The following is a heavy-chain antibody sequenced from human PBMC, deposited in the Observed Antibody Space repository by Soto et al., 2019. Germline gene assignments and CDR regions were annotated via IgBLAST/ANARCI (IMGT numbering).Heavy chain of an antibody. CDR3: AKEMYSSGAYYFYFGMDV. Sequence: EVQRLESGGGLVQPGGSLRLSCAASGFTFSKYAMSWVRQAPGKGLEWVSAISASGGSTYYADSVRGRFTISRDNSKNTLYLQMNSLRAEDTAVYYCAKEMYSSGAYYFYFGMDVWGQATTVTVSS. V-gene: IGHV3-23*01. CDR2: ISASGGST. CDR1: GFTFSKYA. D-gene: IGHD6-25*01. J-gene: IGHJ6*02.